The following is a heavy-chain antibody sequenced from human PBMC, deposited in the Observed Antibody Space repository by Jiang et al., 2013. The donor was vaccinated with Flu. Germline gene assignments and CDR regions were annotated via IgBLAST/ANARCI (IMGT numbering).Heavy chain of an antibody. CDR2: IYHSGST. CDR1: GGSISSSNW. Sequence: GPGLVKPSGTLSLTCAVSGGSISSSNWWSWVRQPPGKGLEWIGEIYHSGSTNYNPSLKSRVTISVDKSKNQFSLKLSSVTAADTAVYYCVGSLVRYYYYYGMDVWGQGTTVTVSS. D-gene: IGHD2-8*02. J-gene: IGHJ6*02. V-gene: IGHV4-4*02. CDR3: VGSLVRYYYYYGMDV.